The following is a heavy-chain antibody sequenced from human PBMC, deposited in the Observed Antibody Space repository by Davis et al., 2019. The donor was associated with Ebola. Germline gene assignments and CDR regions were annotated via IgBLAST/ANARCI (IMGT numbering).Heavy chain of an antibody. D-gene: IGHD2-2*01. CDR2: IDPSDSYT. CDR3: ARSNVPAAMFLDY. J-gene: IGHJ4*02. CDR1: GYSFTSYW. V-gene: IGHV5-10-1*01. Sequence: GESLKISCEASGYSFTSYWISWVRQMPGKGLEWMGRIDPSDSYTNYSPSFQGHVTISADKSISTAYLQWSSLKASDTAMYYCARSNVPAAMFLDYWGQGTLVTVSS.